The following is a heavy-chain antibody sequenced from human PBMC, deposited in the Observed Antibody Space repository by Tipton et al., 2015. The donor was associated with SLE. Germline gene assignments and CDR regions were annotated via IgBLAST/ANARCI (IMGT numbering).Heavy chain of an antibody. CDR3: ARGKFHYYDSSGYFDYYGMDV. Sequence: QSGAEVKKPGASVKVSCKASGYTFNSYGISWVRQAPGQGLEWMGWISAYNGKTNNAQKLQGRVTMTTDTSTSTAYMEVRSLTSDDTAVYYCARGKFHYYDSSGYFDYYGMDVWGQGTTVTVSS. V-gene: IGHV1-18*01. D-gene: IGHD3-22*01. CDR2: ISAYNGKT. J-gene: IGHJ6*02. CDR1: GYTFNSYG.